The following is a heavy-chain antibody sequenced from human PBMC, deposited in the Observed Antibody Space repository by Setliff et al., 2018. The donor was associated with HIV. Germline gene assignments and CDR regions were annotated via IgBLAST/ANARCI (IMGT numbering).Heavy chain of an antibody. CDR2: ISYDGSNK. D-gene: IGHD5-12*01. V-gene: IGHV3-30-3*01. Sequence: PGGSLRLSCAASGFTFSTFSIHWVRQAPGKGLEWVAVISYDGSNKFYADSVKGRFTISRDTSKNTLYLQMNSLRAEDTAVYYCARESQWIKNWGQGTLVTVSS. J-gene: IGHJ4*02. CDR3: ARESQWIKN. CDR1: GFTFSTFS.